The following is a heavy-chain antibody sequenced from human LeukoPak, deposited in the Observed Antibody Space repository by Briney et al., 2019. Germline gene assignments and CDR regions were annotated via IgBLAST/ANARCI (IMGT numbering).Heavy chain of an antibody. CDR1: GFTFSSHW. Sequence: GGSLRLSCAASGFTFSSHWMHWVRQAPGKGLVWVSRISENRYTTNYADSVKGRFTISKDNAKNTVHLQMNSLRVEDTAVYYCARDIVIGSGSCLDWGQGTLVTVSS. J-gene: IGHJ4*02. CDR2: ISENRYTT. CDR3: ARDIVIGSGSCLD. V-gene: IGHV3-74*01. D-gene: IGHD3-10*01.